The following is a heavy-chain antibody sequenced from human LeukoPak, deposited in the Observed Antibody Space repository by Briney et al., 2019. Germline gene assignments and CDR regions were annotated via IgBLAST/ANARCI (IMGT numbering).Heavy chain of an antibody. CDR2: IIPIFGTA. J-gene: IGHJ4*02. CDR1: GGTFSSYA. Sequence: GASVKVSCEASGGTFSSYAISWVRQAPGQGLEWMGGIIPIFGTANYAQKFQGRVTITADESTSTAYMELSSLRSEDTAVYYCAREIAAAGEGWYFDYWGQGTLVTVSS. D-gene: IGHD6-13*01. V-gene: IGHV1-69*01. CDR3: AREIAAAGEGWYFDY.